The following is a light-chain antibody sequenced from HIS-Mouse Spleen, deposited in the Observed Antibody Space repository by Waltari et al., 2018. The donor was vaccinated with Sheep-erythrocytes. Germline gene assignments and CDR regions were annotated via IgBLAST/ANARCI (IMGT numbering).Light chain of an antibody. CDR1: QSVLYSSNNKND. J-gene: IGKJ4*01. Sequence: DIVMTQSPDSLAVSLGERATINSNSSQSVLYSSNNKNDLAWYQQKPGQPPKLLIYWASTRESGVPDRFSGSGSGTDFTLTISSLQAEDVAVYYCQQYYSTLTFGGGTKVEIK. CDR2: WAS. V-gene: IGKV4-1*01. CDR3: QQYYSTLT.